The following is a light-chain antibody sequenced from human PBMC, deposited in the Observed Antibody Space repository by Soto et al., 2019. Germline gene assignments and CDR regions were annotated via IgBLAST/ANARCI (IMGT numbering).Light chain of an antibody. J-gene: IGKJ3*01. CDR2: ASS. Sequence: DIQITKAPSSVSASVGDRVTITCRALQDSLSWLAWYQQKPGEAPKLLIYASSNLQSGVPSRFSGSGSGTDFTLTISSLQPVDFATYSCQQDNSFPITFVPGTRL. V-gene: IGKV1D-12*01. CDR1: QDSLSW. CDR3: QQDNSFPIT.